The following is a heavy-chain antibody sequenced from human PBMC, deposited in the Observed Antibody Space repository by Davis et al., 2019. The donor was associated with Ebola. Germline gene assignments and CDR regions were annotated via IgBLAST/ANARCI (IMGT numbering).Heavy chain of an antibody. CDR1: GGTFRSYA. Sequence: SVKVSCKASGGTFRSYAISWVRQAPGQGLEWMGGIIPMFGPPNYAQRFHGRVTITADESTSTAYMELSSLRSEETAVYYCARGPGSRITGTVRGYYYGMDVWGQGTTVTVSS. CDR3: ARGPGSRITGTVRGYYYGMDV. CDR2: IIPMFGPP. V-gene: IGHV1-69*13. J-gene: IGHJ6*02. D-gene: IGHD1-20*01.